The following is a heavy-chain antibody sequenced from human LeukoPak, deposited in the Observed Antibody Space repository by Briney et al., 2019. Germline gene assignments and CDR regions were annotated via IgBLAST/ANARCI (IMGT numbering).Heavy chain of an antibody. CDR1: GYTFTSYG. J-gene: IGHJ4*02. D-gene: IGHD3-22*01. Sequence: GASVKVSCKASGYTFTSYGISWVRQAPGQGLEWMGWISAYNGNTNYTQKLQGRVTMTTDTSMSTAYMELRSLRSDDTAVYYCARVGINGRYYYDSSGYLGLYYFDYWGQGTLVTVSS. CDR2: ISAYNGNT. CDR3: ARVGINGRYYYDSSGYLGLYYFDY. V-gene: IGHV1-18*01.